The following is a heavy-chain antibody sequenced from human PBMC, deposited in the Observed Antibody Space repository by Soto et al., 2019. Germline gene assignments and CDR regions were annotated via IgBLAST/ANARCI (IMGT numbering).Heavy chain of an antibody. V-gene: IGHV5-51*01. CDR2: IYPGDSDT. J-gene: IGHJ3*02. D-gene: IGHD1-26*01. CDR1: GYSSTSFC. CDR3: ARPLGWEQGDLVAFDI. Sequence: PGQPLQDSCKGSGYSSTSFCIRRMIQMHGKGLEWMGIIYPGDSDTRYSPSFQGQVTISADKSISTAYLQWSSLKASDTAMYYCARPLGWEQGDLVAFDIWGQGTIVTVSS.